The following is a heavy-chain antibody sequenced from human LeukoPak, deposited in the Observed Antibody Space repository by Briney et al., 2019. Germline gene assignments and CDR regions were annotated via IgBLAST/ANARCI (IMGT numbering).Heavy chain of an antibody. CDR2: IYYSGST. D-gene: IGHD3-3*01. CDR1: GGSISSSSYY. CDR3: ARQWPIFGEVHKLCWFDP. Sequence: SETLSLTCTVSGGSISSSSYYWGWIRQPPGKGLEWIGSIYYSGSTYYNPSLKSRVTISVDTSKNQFSLKLSSVTAADTAVYYCARQWPIFGEVHKLCWFDPWGQGTLVTVSS. V-gene: IGHV4-39*01. J-gene: IGHJ5*02.